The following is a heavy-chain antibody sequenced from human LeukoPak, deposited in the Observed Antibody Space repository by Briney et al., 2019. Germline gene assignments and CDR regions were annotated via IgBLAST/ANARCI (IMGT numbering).Heavy chain of an antibody. V-gene: IGHV3-7*01. CDR1: GFTFTSFW. J-gene: IGHJ6*02. CDR2: IKQDGSEK. Sequence: GGSLRLSCVASGFTFTSFWMAWVRQAPGKGLEWVANIKQDGSEKYYVDSVKGRFTISRDNAKNSLYLQMNSLRAEDTAVYYCARYRIAVAGLDVWGQGTTVTVSS. D-gene: IGHD6-19*01. CDR3: ARYRIAVAGLDV.